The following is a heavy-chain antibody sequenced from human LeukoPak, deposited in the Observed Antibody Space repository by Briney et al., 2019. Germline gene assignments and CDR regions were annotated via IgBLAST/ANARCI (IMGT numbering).Heavy chain of an antibody. CDR1: GGSFSGYY. CDR3: AARRTFIMASALGY. CDR2: INHSGST. D-gene: IGHD3-10*01. J-gene: IGHJ4*02. Sequence: PSETLSLTCAVYGGSFSGYYWSWIRQPPGKGLEWIGEINHSGSTNYNPSLKSRVTISVDTSKNQFSLKLSSVTAADTAVYYCAARRTFIMASALGYWGQGTLVTVSS. V-gene: IGHV4-34*01.